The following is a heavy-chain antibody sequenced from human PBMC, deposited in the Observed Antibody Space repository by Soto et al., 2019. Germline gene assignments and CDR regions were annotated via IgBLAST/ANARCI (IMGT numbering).Heavy chain of an antibody. CDR3: ARLNWYFDL. V-gene: IGHV4-59*08. CDR2: IYYSGCT. Sequence: QVQLQESGPGLVKPSETLSLTCTVSGVSLSSYYWSLIRQPPGKGLDWIGYIYYSGCTNYNPSLRGRDTISVDTSKRQFSLKLSYVTAADAAVYYCARLNWYFDLWGRGALVTVSS. J-gene: IGHJ2*01. CDR1: GVSLSSYY.